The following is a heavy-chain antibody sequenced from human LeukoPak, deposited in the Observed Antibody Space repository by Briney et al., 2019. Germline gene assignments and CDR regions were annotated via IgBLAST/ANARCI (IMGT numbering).Heavy chain of an antibody. V-gene: IGHV4-59*01. CDR2: IYYSGST. CDR1: GGSISSYY. CDR3: ARGSGSYYDSPAFDI. Sequence: KTSETLSLTCTVSGGSISSYYWSWIRQPPGKGLEWIGYIYYSGSTNYNPSLKSRVTISVDTSKNQFSLKLSSVTAADTAVYYCARGSGSYYDSPAFDIWGQGTMVTVSS. J-gene: IGHJ3*02. D-gene: IGHD1-26*01.